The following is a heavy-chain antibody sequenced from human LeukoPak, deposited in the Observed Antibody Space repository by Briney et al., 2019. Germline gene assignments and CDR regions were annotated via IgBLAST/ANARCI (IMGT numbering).Heavy chain of an antibody. CDR1: GFTFSSYG. J-gene: IGHJ4*02. CDR2: ISYDGSNK. V-gene: IGHV3-30*18. CDR3: AKDPYWYSGSSYFDY. D-gene: IGHD1-26*01. Sequence: PGGSLRLSCAASGFTFSSYGMHWVRQAPGKGLEWVAVISYDGSNKYYADSVKGRFTISRDNSKNTLYLQMNSLRAEDTAVYYCAKDPYWYSGSSYFDYWGQGTLVTVSS.